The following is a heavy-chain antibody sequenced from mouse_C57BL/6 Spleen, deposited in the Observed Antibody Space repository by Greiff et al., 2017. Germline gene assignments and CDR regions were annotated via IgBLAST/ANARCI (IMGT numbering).Heavy chain of an antibody. D-gene: IGHD1-1*01. Sequence: QVQLQQSGAELVKPGASVKISCKASGYAFSSYWMNWVKQRPRKGLEWIGQIYPGDGDTNYNGKFKGKATLTADKSSSTAYMQLSSLTSEDSAVYFCARSPITTVVVYWYFDVWGTGTTVTVSS. CDR2: IYPGDGDT. CDR3: ARSPITTVVVYWYFDV. J-gene: IGHJ1*03. CDR1: GYAFSSYW. V-gene: IGHV1-80*01.